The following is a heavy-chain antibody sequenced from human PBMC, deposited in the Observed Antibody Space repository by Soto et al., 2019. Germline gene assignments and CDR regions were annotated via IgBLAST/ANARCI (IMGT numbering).Heavy chain of an antibody. V-gene: IGHV3-21*01. D-gene: IGHD1-20*01. CDR1: GFTFSSYS. CDR2: ISSSSSYI. CDR3: ARDSITGTPLTDY. J-gene: IGHJ4*02. Sequence: PGGSLRLSCAASGFTFSSYSMNWVRQAPGKGLEWVSSISSSSSYIYYADSVKGRFTISRDNAKNSLYLQMNSLRAEDTAVYYCARDSITGTPLTDYWGQGTLVTVSS.